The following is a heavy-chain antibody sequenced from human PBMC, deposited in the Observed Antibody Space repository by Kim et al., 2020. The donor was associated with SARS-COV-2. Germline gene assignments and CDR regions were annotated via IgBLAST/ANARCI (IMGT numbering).Heavy chain of an antibody. CDR3: ARGSGSYAY. CDR1: GGSFSGYY. V-gene: IGHV4-34*01. Sequence: SETLSLTCAVYGGSFSGYYWSWIRQPPGKGLEWIGEINHSGSTNYNPSLKSRVTISVDTSKNQFSLKLSSVTAADTAVYYCARGSGSYAYWGQGTLVTVSS. CDR2: INHSGST. J-gene: IGHJ4*02. D-gene: IGHD1-26*01.